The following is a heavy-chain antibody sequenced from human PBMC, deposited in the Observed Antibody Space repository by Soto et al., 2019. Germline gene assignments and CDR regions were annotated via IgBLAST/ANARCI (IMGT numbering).Heavy chain of an antibody. J-gene: IGHJ4*02. D-gene: IGHD6-13*01. CDR3: ARSSGYSSSWYWGY. Sequence: PSETLSLTCAVYGGSFSGYYWSWIRQPPGKGLEWIGEINHSGSTNYNPSLKSRVTISVDTSKNQFSLKLSSVTAADTAVYYCARSSGYSSSWYWGYWGQGTLVTVSS. V-gene: IGHV4-34*01. CDR1: GGSFSGYY. CDR2: INHSGST.